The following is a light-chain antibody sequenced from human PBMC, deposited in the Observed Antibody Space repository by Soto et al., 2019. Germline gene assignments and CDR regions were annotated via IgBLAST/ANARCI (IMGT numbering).Light chain of an antibody. CDR2: GDN. Sequence: QLVLTQPPSVSGAPGQRVSISCTGSTSNIGAPYDVHWYQHLPGAAPKLLIYGDNNRPSGVPDRFSGSKSGTSASLAITSLQAEDEADSYCQSYDISLHNYVFGTGTKVTVL. CDR3: QSYDISLHNYV. CDR1: TSNIGAPYD. V-gene: IGLV1-40*01. J-gene: IGLJ1*01.